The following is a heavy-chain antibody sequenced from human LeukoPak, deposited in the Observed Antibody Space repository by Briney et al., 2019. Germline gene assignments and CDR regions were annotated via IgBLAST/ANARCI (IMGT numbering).Heavy chain of an antibody. V-gene: IGHV4-34*01. D-gene: IGHD2-21*02. Sequence: PSETLSLTCAVYGGSFSGYYWTWIRQPPGKGLEWIGEINHSGGTNYNPSLKSRVTISVDTSKNQVSLKLSSVTAADTAVYYCARGHPLLDYWGQGTLVTVSS. CDR1: GGSFSGYY. J-gene: IGHJ4*02. CDR3: ARGHPLLDY. CDR2: INHSGGT.